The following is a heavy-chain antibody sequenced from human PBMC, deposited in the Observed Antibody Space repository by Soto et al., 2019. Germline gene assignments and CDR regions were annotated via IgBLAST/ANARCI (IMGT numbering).Heavy chain of an antibody. CDR3: ATVGSVAGTPYYGMDV. V-gene: IGHV1-24*01. CDR2: FDPEDGET. CDR1: GYTLTELS. J-gene: IGHJ6*02. D-gene: IGHD6-19*01. Sequence: ASVKVSCKVSGYTLTELSMHWVRQAPGKGLEWMGGFDPEDGETIYAQKFQGRVTMTEDTSTDTAYMELSSLRSEDTAVYYCATVGSVAGTPYYGMDVWGQGTTVTVSS.